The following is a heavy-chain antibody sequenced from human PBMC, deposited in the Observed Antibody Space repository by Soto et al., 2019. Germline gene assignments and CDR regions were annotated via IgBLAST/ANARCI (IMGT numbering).Heavy chain of an antibody. D-gene: IGHD6-13*01. J-gene: IGHJ6*02. V-gene: IGHV4-59*01. CDR1: GGSISSYY. CDR2: IYYSGST. CDR3: ARDSAAAGTYYYYGMDV. Sequence: PSETLSLTCTVSGGSISSYYWSLIRQPPGKGLEWIGYIYYSGSTNYNPSLKSRVTISVDTSKNQFSLKLSSVTAADTAVYYCARDSAAAGTYYYYGMDVWGQGTTVTFYS.